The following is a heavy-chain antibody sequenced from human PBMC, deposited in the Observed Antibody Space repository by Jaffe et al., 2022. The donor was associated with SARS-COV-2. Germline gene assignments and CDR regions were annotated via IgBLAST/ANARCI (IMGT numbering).Heavy chain of an antibody. Sequence: QVHLVESGGGLVKPGGSLRLSCAASGFTFSNYYMNWIRQAPGKGLEWVSYISSSANTIYYADSVKGRFTISRDNAKNSLYLQMNILRAEDTAVYYCARLNGAFRYFGEVLYHTHFDYWGQGTLVTVSS. J-gene: IGHJ4*02. D-gene: IGHD3-10*01. CDR3: ARLNGAFRYFGEVLYHTHFDY. CDR2: ISSSANTI. CDR1: GFTFSNYY. V-gene: IGHV3-11*01.